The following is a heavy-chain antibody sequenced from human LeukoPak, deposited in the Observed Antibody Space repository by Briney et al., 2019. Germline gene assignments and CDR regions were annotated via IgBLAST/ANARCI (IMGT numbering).Heavy chain of an antibody. V-gene: IGHV4-59*11. D-gene: IGHD5-24*01. CDR3: ARSSRDPDRAFDI. J-gene: IGHJ3*02. Sequence: SETLSLTCTVSGGGISNHYWSWIRQPLGKGLGWIVYIYYDGSTDYSPSLRSRVTISLDTSKNQFSLRLSSVTAADTAVYYCARSSRDPDRAFDIWGQGTMVTVSS. CDR1: GGGISNHY. CDR2: IYYDGST.